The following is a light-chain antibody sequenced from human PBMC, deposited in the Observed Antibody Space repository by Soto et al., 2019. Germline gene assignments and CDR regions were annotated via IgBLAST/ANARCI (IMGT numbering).Light chain of an antibody. V-gene: IGKV1-9*01. J-gene: IGKJ5*01. CDR2: SAS. Sequence: IQLTQSPSSLSASVGDRVTITCRASQGISSYLAWYQQKPGKAPKLLIYSASTLEGGVPFRFSGSASGSDFTLSISSVQPEEFAPYYCQQLNPYPNTVGQGTRLELK. CDR1: QGISSY. CDR3: QQLNPYPNT.